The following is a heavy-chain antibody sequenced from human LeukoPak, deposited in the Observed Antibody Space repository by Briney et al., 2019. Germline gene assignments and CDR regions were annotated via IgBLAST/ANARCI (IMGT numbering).Heavy chain of an antibody. CDR1: GYTFTDYY. CDR3: AGELHDFWSGYFDY. Sequence: ASVKVSCKASGYTFTDYYIHWVRQGPGQGLEWMGGIIPIFGTANYAQKFQGRVTITADESTSTAYMELSSLRSEDTAVYYCAGELHDFWSGYFDYWGQGTLVTVSS. CDR2: IIPIFGTA. D-gene: IGHD3-3*01. V-gene: IGHV1-69*13. J-gene: IGHJ4*02.